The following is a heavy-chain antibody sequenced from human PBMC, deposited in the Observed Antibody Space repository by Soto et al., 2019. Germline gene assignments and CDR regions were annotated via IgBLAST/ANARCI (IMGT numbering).Heavy chain of an antibody. V-gene: IGHV4-59*08. CDR3: ARQFRDGNNALGS. CDR1: GDSITFFN. D-gene: IGHD2-2*01. Sequence: PSETLSLTCSVSGDSITFFNWNWIRQPPGKGLEWIGSIYYSGSTNYNPSLKSRVTISVDMSRKQLSLKLNSVTAADTAVYRCARQFRDGNNALGSWGQGTLVTSPQ. CDR2: IYYSGST. J-gene: IGHJ5*02.